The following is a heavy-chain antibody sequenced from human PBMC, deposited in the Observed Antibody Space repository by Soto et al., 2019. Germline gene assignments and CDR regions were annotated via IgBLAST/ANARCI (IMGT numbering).Heavy chain of an antibody. J-gene: IGHJ4*02. V-gene: IGHV4-59*13. CDR3: AQSTGRPGFDF. CDR2: IYNGGIT. Sequence: PSETLSLTCIASGLSINSDYWSWLRQPPGKGLEWIGHIYNGGITKYNPSLTSRVIISVDMSKSQVSLKLASVTAADTAVYYCAQSTGRPGFDFWGQGVLVT. CDR1: GLSINSDY. D-gene: IGHD2-2*01.